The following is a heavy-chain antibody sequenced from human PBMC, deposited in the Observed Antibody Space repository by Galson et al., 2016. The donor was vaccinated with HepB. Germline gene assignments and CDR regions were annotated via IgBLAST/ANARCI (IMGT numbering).Heavy chain of an antibody. CDR1: GYIFYNHA. CDR3: AIDITMGRGPMSD. CDR2: INTKTGNP. V-gene: IGHV7-4-1*02. J-gene: IGHJ4*02. Sequence: SVKVSCKASGYIFYNHAMNWVRQAPGQGLEWMGWINTKTGNPTYAQGFRGRLFFSLDTSASTAYLEINTLRADDTAVYYCAIDITMGRGPMSDWGQGTLVSVSS. D-gene: IGHD3-10*01.